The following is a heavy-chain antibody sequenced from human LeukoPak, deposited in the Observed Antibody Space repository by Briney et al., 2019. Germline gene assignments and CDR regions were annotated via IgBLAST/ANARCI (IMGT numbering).Heavy chain of an antibody. CDR1: GFTFRSHA. V-gene: IGHV3-23*01. CDR3: ARDLEGWQPDY. Sequence: PGGSLRLSCVGSGFTFRSHAMSWVRQAPEKGLEFVSGIYENGGTTYCADSVKGRFSISRDNSKNTLYLQMNSLRDEDTAVYYCARDLEGWQPDYWGQGTLVTVSS. J-gene: IGHJ4*02. CDR2: IYENGGTT. D-gene: IGHD5-24*01.